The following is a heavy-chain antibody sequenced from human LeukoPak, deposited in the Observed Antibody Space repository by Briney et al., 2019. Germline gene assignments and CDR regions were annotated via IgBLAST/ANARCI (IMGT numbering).Heavy chain of an antibody. J-gene: IGHJ4*02. V-gene: IGHV1-69*04. D-gene: IGHD3-10*01. CDR3: AIRYYYGSGSYPIIHY. CDR1: GGTFTSYA. Sequence: SVKLSCNASGGTFTSYAISWLRRAPGLGLEWMGRIIPILGIVNYAQKFQGRVTITPDKSTSTAYMELSSLRSEDTAVYYCAIRYYYGSGSYPIIHYGGQRTLLTVST. CDR2: IIPILGIV.